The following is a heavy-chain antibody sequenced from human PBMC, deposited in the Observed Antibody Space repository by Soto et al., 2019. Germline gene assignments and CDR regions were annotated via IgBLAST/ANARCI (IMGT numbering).Heavy chain of an antibody. J-gene: IGHJ4*02. CDR3: GMSVDVIDHEVSSSFY. CDR1: GGTFSSYT. V-gene: IGHV1-69*02. CDR2: IIPIIGKA. D-gene: IGHD1-20*01. Sequence: QVQLVQSGAEVKKPGSSVKVSCKASGGTFSSYTFIWVRQAPGQGLEWMGRIIPIIGKATSAQNSQGRVTITADKSTSTANLELSSRRSCDTAVSYCGMSVDVIDHEVSSSFYWGEGTRVTVSS.